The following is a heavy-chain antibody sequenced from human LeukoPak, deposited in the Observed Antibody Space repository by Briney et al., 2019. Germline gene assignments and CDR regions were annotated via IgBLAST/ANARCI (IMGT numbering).Heavy chain of an antibody. V-gene: IGHV3-11*01. Sequence: GGSLRLSCVASGFNFSDYYMNWIRQSPGKGLEWISYMSSRSGIIYYADSVKGRFTISRDNARNSLCLQMNSLRVDDTAVYYCAGGLLEAQGWLQWLGTVYSMDVWGQGTPVTVSS. J-gene: IGHJ6*02. CDR2: MSSRSGII. CDR1: GFNFSDYY. CDR3: AGGLLEAQGWLQWLGTVYSMDV. D-gene: IGHD5-24*01.